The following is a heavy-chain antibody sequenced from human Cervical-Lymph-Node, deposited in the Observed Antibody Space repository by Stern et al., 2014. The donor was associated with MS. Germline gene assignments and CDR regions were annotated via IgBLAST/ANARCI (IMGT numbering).Heavy chain of an antibody. J-gene: IGHJ4*02. V-gene: IGHV1-69*01. CDR1: GGAINSFD. CDR3: ARHQAGIAGN. CDR2: IIPILGTA. D-gene: IGHD6-13*01. Sequence: QVQLVQSGAEVKKPGSSVKVSCKASGGAINSFDISWMRQAPGQGPEWLGDIIPILGTANFAQKFQGRVSFTADDSTNTAYMELSSLRSDDTAVYYCARHQAGIAGNWGQGTLVIVSS.